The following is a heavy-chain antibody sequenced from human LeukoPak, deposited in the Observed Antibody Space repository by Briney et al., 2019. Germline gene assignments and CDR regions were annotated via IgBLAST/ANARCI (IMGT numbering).Heavy chain of an antibody. Sequence: PGGSLRLSCAASGFTFSSYAMSWVRQAPGKGLEWVSAISGSGGSTYYADSVKGRFTISRDNSKNTLYLQMNSLRAEDTAVYYCASHPYYYYYYMDVWGKGTTVTVSS. CDR2: ISGSGGST. J-gene: IGHJ6*03. CDR3: ASHPYYYYYYMDV. CDR1: GFTFSSYA. V-gene: IGHV3-23*01.